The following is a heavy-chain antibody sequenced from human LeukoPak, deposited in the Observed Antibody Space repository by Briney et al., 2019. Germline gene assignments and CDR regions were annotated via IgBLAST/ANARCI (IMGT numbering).Heavy chain of an antibody. D-gene: IGHD6-19*01. V-gene: IGHV3-7*01. CDR1: GFTFSSYW. CDR3: ARAWQWLVTRGGYFDY. J-gene: IGHJ4*02. CDR2: IKQDGSEK. Sequence: GGSLRLSCAASGFTFSSYWMSWVRQAPGKGLEWVANIKQDGSEKYYVDSVKGRFTISRENAKNSLYLRMNSLRAEDTAVYYCARAWQWLVTRGGYFDYWGQGTLVTVSS.